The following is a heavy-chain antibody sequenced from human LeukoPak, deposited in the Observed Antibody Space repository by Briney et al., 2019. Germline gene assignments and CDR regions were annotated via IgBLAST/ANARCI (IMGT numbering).Heavy chain of an antibody. V-gene: IGHV1-2*06. J-gene: IGHJ4*02. CDR3: ARESTLITIFGVVTSYFDY. CDR2: INPNSGGT. CDR1: GYTFTGYY. D-gene: IGHD3-3*01. Sequence: GASVKVSCKASGYTFTGYYMHWVRQAPGQGLEWMGRINPNSGGTNYAQKFQGRVTMTRDTSISTAYMELSRLRSDDTAVYYCARESTLITIFGVVTSYFDYWGQGTLVTVSS.